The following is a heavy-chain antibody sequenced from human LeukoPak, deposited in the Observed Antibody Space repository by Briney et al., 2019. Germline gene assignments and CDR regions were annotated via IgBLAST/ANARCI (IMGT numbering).Heavy chain of an antibody. V-gene: IGHV3-23*01. CDR1: GFTFSSYA. CDR3: AKDLEEDYYDSSGHGIGFDY. Sequence: GGSLRLSCAASGFTFSSYAMSWVRQAPGKGLEWVSAISGSGGSTYYADSVKGRFTISRDNSKNTLYLQMNSLRAEDTAVYYCAKDLEEDYYDSSGHGIGFDYWGPGTLVSVSS. D-gene: IGHD3-22*01. CDR2: ISGSGGST. J-gene: IGHJ4*02.